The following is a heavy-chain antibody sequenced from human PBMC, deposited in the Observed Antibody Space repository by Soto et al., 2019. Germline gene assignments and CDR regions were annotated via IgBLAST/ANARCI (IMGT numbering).Heavy chain of an antibody. J-gene: IGHJ4*02. Sequence: ASVKVSCKASGYTFTSYGISWVRQAPGQGLEWMGWISAYNGNTNYAQKLQGRVTMTTDTSTSTAYMELRSLRSDDTAVYYCARTESVSGYDGEIDYWGQGTLVTVSS. CDR2: ISAYNGNT. V-gene: IGHV1-18*01. D-gene: IGHD5-12*01. CDR1: GYTFTSYG. CDR3: ARTESVSGYDGEIDY.